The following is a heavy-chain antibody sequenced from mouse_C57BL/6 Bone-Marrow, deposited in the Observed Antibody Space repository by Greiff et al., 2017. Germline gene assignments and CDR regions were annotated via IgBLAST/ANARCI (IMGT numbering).Heavy chain of an antibody. J-gene: IGHJ3*01. CDR1: GFSFNTYA. CDR2: IRSKSNNYAT. V-gene: IGHV10-1*01. CDR3: VRQLSYGGWCAY. D-gene: IGHD1-1*01. Sequence: EVQLVESGGGLVQPKGSLKLSCAASGFSFNTYAMNWVRQAPGKGLEWVARIRSKSNNYATYYADSVKDRFTISRDDSESMLYLQMNNLKTEDTAMYYCVRQLSYGGWCAYWGQETLVTVSA.